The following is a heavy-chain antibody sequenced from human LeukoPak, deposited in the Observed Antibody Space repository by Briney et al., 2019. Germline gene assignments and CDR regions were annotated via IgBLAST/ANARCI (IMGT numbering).Heavy chain of an antibody. CDR2: IYYSGST. J-gene: IGHJ5*02. D-gene: IGHD3-22*01. V-gene: IGHV4-59*01. CDR3: ARLTYYQDSGGYYWFDP. CDR1: GGSITSNF. Sequence: SETLSLTCTVPGGSITSNFWSWIRQPPGKGLEWIGYIYYSGSTNYNPSLNSRVTISADTSKNQFSLKLTSVTTTDTAIYYCARLTYYQDSGGYYWFDPWGQGILVTVSS.